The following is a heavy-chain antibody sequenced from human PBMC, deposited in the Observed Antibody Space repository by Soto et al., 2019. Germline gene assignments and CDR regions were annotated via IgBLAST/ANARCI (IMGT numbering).Heavy chain of an antibody. CDR3: ARDHVGAVAGTDVYYYYYGMDV. CDR2: ISAYNGNT. CDR1: GYTFTSYG. V-gene: IGHV1-18*01. D-gene: IGHD6-19*01. Sequence: ASVKVSCKASGYTFTSYGISWVRQAPGQGLEWMGWISAYNGNTNYAQKLQGRVTMTTDTSASTAYMELSSLRSEDTAVYYCARDHVGAVAGTDVYYYYYGMDVWGQGTTVTVSS. J-gene: IGHJ6*02.